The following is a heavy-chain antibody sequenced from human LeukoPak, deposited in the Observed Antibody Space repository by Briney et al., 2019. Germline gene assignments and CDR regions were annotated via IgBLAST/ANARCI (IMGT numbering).Heavy chain of an antibody. CDR1: RFDFSGYY. CDR3: ARRAYSSGWYFFDY. V-gene: IGHV3-11*01. Sequence: PGGPLRLSCAASRFDFSGYYMSWIRQSPGAGLDRVSYISSSGSTIYYADSVKGRFTISRDNAKNSLFLQMDSLRAEDTAVYYCARRAYSSGWYFFDYWGQGTLVTVSS. D-gene: IGHD6-19*01. J-gene: IGHJ4*02. CDR2: ISSSGSTI.